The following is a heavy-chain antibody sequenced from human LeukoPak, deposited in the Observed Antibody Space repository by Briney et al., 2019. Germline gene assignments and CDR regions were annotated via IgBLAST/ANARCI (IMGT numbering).Heavy chain of an antibody. V-gene: IGHV3-48*02. CDR2: ISSSSSTI. CDR3: ARTTYYYGSGRDLGLDY. D-gene: IGHD3-10*01. Sequence: GGSLRLSCAASGFTFSNAWMSWVRQAPGKGLEWVSYISSSSSTIYYADSVKGRFTISRDNAKNSLYLQMNSLRDEDTAVYYCARTTYYYGSGRDLGLDYWGQGTLVTVSS. J-gene: IGHJ4*02. CDR1: GFTFSNAW.